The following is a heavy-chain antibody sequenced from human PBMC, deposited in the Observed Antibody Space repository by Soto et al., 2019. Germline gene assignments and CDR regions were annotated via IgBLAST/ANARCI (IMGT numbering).Heavy chain of an antibody. CDR3: ARDHERQQWLFKGYYYGMDV. V-gene: IGHV3-30-3*01. CDR1: GVTFSSYA. Sequence: GGSLRLSCAASGVTFSSYAMHWVRQAPGKGLEWVAVISYDGSNKYYADSVKGRFTISRDNSKNTLYLQMNSLRAEDTAVYYCARDHERQQWLFKGYYYGMDVWGQGTTVTVSS. D-gene: IGHD6-19*01. J-gene: IGHJ6*02. CDR2: ISYDGSNK.